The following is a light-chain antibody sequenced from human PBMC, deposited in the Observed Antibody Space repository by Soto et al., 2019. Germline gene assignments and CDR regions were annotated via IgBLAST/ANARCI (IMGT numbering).Light chain of an antibody. V-gene: IGKV3-20*01. CDR1: QSVRNDH. J-gene: IGKJ1*01. CDR2: RAV. CDR3: QQYGTTPWT. Sequence: EIVLTQSPGTLSLSPGERATLSCRASQSVRNDHVAWYQQKTGQAPRLLISRAVTRAIGIPDRFSGSASGTGFTLTISSLEPEDFALYYCQQYGTTPWTFGQGTKV.